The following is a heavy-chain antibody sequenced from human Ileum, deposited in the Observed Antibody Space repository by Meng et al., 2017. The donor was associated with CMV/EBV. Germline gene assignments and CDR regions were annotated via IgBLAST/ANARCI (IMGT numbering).Heavy chain of an antibody. V-gene: IGHV3-74*01. J-gene: IGHJ4*02. CDR1: GFTVSSNY. Sequence: GESLKISCAASGFTVSSNYMSWVRQAPGKGLGWVSRVIPDGSGTGYADAVKGRFTISRDNAKNTLYLQMNSLRVEDTAVYICVSYDWGLPFDRWGQGTLVTVSS. CDR3: VSYDWGLPFDR. CDR2: VIPDGSGT. D-gene: IGHD3-16*01.